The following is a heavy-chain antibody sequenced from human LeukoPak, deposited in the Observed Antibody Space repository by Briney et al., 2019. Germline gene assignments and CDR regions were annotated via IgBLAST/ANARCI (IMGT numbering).Heavy chain of an antibody. CDR3: ATSIRFLEWLPPSGYMDV. CDR2: IIPIFGTA. D-gene: IGHD3-3*01. Sequence: SVKVSCKASGGTFSSYAISWVRQAPGQGLEWVGGIIPIFGTANYAQKFQGRVTITADESTSTAYMEVSSLRSEDTAVYYCATSIRFLEWLPPSGYMDVWGKGTTVTVSS. CDR1: GGTFSSYA. V-gene: IGHV1-69*13. J-gene: IGHJ6*03.